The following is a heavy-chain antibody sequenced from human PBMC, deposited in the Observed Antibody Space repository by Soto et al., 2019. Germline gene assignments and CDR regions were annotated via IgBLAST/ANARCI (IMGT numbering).Heavy chain of an antibody. Sequence: QVQLVQSGAEVKKPGSSVKVSCKASGGTFNSYAINWVRQAPGQGLEWMGGIIPIFGTSNYAQKFQGGVTITADESTRTGYVELSSLRFDVTAVEYCGRGKMREMATFSRENRFDSWGQGTLVTVSS. D-gene: IGHD5-12*01. J-gene: IGHJ5*01. V-gene: IGHV1-69*01. CDR1: GGTFNSYA. CDR2: IIPIFGTS. CDR3: GRGKMREMATFSRENRFDS.